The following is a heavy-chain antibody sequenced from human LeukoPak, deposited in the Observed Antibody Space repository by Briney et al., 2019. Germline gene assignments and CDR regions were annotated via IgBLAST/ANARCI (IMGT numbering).Heavy chain of an antibody. D-gene: IGHD3-10*01. J-gene: IGHJ4*02. Sequence: GESLKISCKGSGYSFTRYWIAWVRQMPGKGLEWMGIIYPGDSATRYSPSFQGQVTISADNSINTAYLQWSSLEASDTAMYYCARLVYGSGSYPNHFDYWGQGTLVTVSS. V-gene: IGHV5-51*01. CDR3: ARLVYGSGSYPNHFDY. CDR2: IYPGDSAT. CDR1: GYSFTRYW.